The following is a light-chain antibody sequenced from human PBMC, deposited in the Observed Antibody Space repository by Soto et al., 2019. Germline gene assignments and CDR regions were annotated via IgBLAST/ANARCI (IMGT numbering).Light chain of an antibody. CDR3: CSYAGSYTFAV. CDR2: DVS. V-gene: IGLV2-11*01. Sequence: QSALTQPRSVSGSPGQSVTISCTGTSSDVGGYNYVSWYQQHPGKAPKLMIYDVSKRPSGVPDRFSGSKSGNTASLTIFWLQAEDEADYYCCSYAGSYTFAVFGGGTKLTVL. CDR1: SSDVGGYNY. J-gene: IGLJ2*01.